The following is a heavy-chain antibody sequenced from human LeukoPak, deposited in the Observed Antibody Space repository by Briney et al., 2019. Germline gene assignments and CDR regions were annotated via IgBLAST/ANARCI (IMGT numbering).Heavy chain of an antibody. J-gene: IGHJ6*02. D-gene: IGHD3-22*01. CDR1: GFNLCDYY. CDR3: ARSIGSYYTMDV. CDR2: ISGSGSDL. V-gene: IGHV3-11*01. Sequence: GGSLRLSCVACGFNLCDYYMNWIRQAPGEGLEWVSYISGSGSDLYYADSVKGRFTISRDNAKNSLYLQMNSLRAEDTAVYYCARSIGSYYTMDVWGQGTTVTVSS.